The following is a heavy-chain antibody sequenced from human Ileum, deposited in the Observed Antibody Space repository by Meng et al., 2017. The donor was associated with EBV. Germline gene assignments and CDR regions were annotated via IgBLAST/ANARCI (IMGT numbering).Heavy chain of an antibody. J-gene: IGHJ4*02. V-gene: IGHV4-4*01. CDR1: ADSVCCCVW. Sequence: LWEVAPGLGRPLGIPDISCSVFADSVCCCVWWCWVRQPPGKGLEWFVEVYHDGATNYHPSLKSRVTISLDKSKNEVNLHLNSLTAADTAVYCCARSSPIVRGLDYWGQGTLVTVSS. CDR2: VYHDGAT. CDR3: ARSSPIVRGLDY. D-gene: IGHD3-10*01.